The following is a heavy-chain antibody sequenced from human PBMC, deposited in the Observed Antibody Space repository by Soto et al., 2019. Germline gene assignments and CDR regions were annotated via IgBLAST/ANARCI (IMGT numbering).Heavy chain of an antibody. D-gene: IGHD3-22*01. CDR3: ARGSRYYDSSGYSQSGY. Sequence: SETLSLTCTVSGGSISSGDYYWSWIRQPPGKGLEWIGYIYYSGSTYYNPSLKSRVTISVDTSKNQFSLKLSSVTAADTAVYYCARGSRYYDSSGYSQSGYWGQGTLVTVSS. CDR2: IYYSGST. V-gene: IGHV4-30-4*01. CDR1: GGSISSGDYY. J-gene: IGHJ4*02.